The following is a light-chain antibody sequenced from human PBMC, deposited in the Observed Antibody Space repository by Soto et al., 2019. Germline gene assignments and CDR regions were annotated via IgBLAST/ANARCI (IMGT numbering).Light chain of an antibody. CDR2: AAS. Sequence: DIQMTQSPSSLSASVGDRVTITCRASQSISSYLNWYQQKPGKAPKRLIYAASSFQSGVPSRFSGSGSGTDFTLTISSLPPEDFATYYCQQSYSTLFTFGPGTKVDIK. V-gene: IGKV1-39*01. CDR1: QSISSY. J-gene: IGKJ3*01. CDR3: QQSYSTLFT.